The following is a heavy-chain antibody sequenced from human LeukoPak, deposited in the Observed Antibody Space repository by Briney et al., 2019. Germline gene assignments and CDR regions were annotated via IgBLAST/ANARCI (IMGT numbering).Heavy chain of an antibody. CDR3: ARQKYYYDSSGYYETGYYGMDV. D-gene: IGHD3-22*01. V-gene: IGHV4-39*01. J-gene: IGHJ6*02. CDR1: GGSISSSNYY. CDR2: IYYSGST. Sequence: PSETLSLTCTVSGGSISSSNYYWGWIRQPPGKGLEWIGSIYYSGSTYYNPSLKSRVTISVDTSKNQFSLKLRSVTAADTAVYYCARQKYYYDSSGYYETGYYGMDVWGQGTTVTVSS.